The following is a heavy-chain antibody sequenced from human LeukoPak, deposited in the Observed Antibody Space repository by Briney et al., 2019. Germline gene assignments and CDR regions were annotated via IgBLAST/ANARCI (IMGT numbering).Heavy chain of an antibody. D-gene: IGHD3-22*01. Sequence: SETLSLTCTVSGGSISSYYWSWIRQPPGKGLEWIGYIYYSGSTNYNPSLKSRVTISVDTSKNQFSLKLSSVTAADTAVYYCAILWYYYDSSGYYQAEYFQHWGQGTLVTVSS. CDR1: GGSISSYY. J-gene: IGHJ1*01. CDR3: AILWYYYDSSGYYQAEYFQH. CDR2: IYYSGST. V-gene: IGHV4-59*01.